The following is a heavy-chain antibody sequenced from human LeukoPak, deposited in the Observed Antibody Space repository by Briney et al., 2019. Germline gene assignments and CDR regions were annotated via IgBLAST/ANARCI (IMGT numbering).Heavy chain of an antibody. CDR3: AKVEAVAGTMGSLYYFDY. Sequence: PGGSLRLSCAASGFTFSSYAMSWVRQAPGKGLEWVSAISGSGGSTYYADSVKGRFTISRDNSKNTLYLQMNSLRAEDTAVYYCAKVEAVAGTMGSLYYFDYWGQGTLVTVSS. D-gene: IGHD6-19*01. J-gene: IGHJ4*02. V-gene: IGHV3-23*01. CDR2: ISGSGGST. CDR1: GFTFSSYA.